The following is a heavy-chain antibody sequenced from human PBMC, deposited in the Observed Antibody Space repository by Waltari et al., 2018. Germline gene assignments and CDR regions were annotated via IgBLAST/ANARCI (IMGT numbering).Heavy chain of an antibody. V-gene: IGHV4-59*11. CDR3: ARGIYGDNFDY. CDR1: GGSISSHH. CDR2: IYYSGST. D-gene: IGHD4-17*01. Sequence: QVQLQESGPGMVKPSETLSLTCTVSGGSISSHHWSWIRPPPGTGLEWIGYIYYSGSTNYNPSLKSRVTISVDTSKNQFSLKLSSVTAADTAVYYCARGIYGDNFDYWGQGTLVTVSS. J-gene: IGHJ4*02.